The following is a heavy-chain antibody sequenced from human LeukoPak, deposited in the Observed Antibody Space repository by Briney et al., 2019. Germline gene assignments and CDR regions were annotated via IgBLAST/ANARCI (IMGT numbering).Heavy chain of an antibody. V-gene: IGHV4-34*01. CDR3: ASNNLGSDL. CDR2: TNHSGST. D-gene: IGHD1-14*01. Sequence: SETLSLTCAVYGGSFSGYNWSWIRQPPGKGLEWIGETNHSGSTNYNPSLKSRVTISVDRSKNQFSLKLSSVTAADTAVYYCASNNLGSDLWGRGTLVTVSS. CDR1: GGSFSGYN. J-gene: IGHJ2*01.